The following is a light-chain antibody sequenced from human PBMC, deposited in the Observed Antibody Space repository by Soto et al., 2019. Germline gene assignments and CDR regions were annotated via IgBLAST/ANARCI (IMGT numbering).Light chain of an antibody. CDR2: DTS. CDR1: QSVGNK. V-gene: IGKV3-15*01. Sequence: EIVMTQSPATLSVSPGEGATLSCRASQSVGNKLAWYQQKPGQPPSLLIYDTSTRAAAVPARFSGSGSGTAFTLTITGLQSEDCAVYYCQQYDSWPLFGPGTKVEI. J-gene: IGKJ3*01. CDR3: QQYDSWPL.